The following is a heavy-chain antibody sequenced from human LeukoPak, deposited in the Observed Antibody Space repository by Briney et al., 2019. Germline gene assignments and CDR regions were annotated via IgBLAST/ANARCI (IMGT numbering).Heavy chain of an antibody. Sequence: GGSLRLSCAASGFTFSNYAIHWVRQAPGKGLEWVAVISYDGSNKYYADSVKGRFTISRDNSKNTLYLQLNSLRGEDTAVYYCARHYSSGYYRPLYYFDYWGQGTLVTVSS. CDR1: GFTFSNYA. V-gene: IGHV3-30*04. D-gene: IGHD3-22*01. CDR3: ARHYSSGYYRPLYYFDY. CDR2: ISYDGSNK. J-gene: IGHJ4*02.